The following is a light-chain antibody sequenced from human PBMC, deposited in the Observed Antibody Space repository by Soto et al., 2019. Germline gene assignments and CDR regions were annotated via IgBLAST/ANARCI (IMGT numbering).Light chain of an antibody. CDR2: KTS. CDR1: QSIGSW. V-gene: IGKV1-5*03. Sequence: DTQVTQSPSTLSSSVGDRVTITCRASQSIGSWLAWYQQKPGKAPKLLIYKTSILGNGVPSRFSGSGSGTEFTLSISSLQPDDFATYYCHQYNSYWTFGQGTKVDI. CDR3: HQYNSYWT. J-gene: IGKJ1*01.